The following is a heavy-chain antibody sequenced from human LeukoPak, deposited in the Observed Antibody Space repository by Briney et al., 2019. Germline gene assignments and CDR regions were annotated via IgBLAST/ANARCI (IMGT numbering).Heavy chain of an antibody. CDR2: IRGSAASS. CDR1: GFTFSNYA. D-gene: IGHD4-17*01. CDR3: GRDPDGDYVGAFDF. Sequence: PGGSLRLSCEASGFTFSNYAMTGVRQAPGKGLEWVSSIRGSAASSFYADSVKARFAMSRDNSKSTLYLQMNSLRVGDTAVYYCGRDPDGDYVGAFDFGGQGTLVTVSS. J-gene: IGHJ3*01. V-gene: IGHV3-23*01.